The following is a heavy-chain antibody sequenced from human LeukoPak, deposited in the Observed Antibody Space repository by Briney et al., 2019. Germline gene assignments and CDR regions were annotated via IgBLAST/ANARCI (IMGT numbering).Heavy chain of an antibody. CDR1: GGSFSDYY. V-gene: IGHV4-34*01. J-gene: IGHJ4*01. CDR3: ARVQDFGTRGNYLGY. D-gene: IGHD3-22*01. CDR2: IKHSGYT. Sequence: PSETLSLTCAVYGGSFSDYYWNWIRQPPGKGLEWIGEIKHSGYTNYSPSLKSRVTMSVDTFKNQFSLTLSSVTAADTAVYYCARVQDFGTRGNYLGYWGRGILVTVSS.